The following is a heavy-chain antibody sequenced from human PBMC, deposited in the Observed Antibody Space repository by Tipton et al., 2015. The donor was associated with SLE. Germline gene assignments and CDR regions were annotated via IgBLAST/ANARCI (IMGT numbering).Heavy chain of an antibody. V-gene: IGHV4-61*02. J-gene: IGHJ4*02. CDR2: IYTSGST. CDR3: ARDLGEDYDFWSGQGY. CDR1: GGSISSGSYY. D-gene: IGHD3-3*01. Sequence: TLSLTCTVSGGSISSGSYYWSWIRQPAGKGLEWIGRIYTSGSTNYNPSLKSRVTISVDTSKNQFSLKLSSVTAADTAVYYCARDLGEDYDFWSGQGYWGQGTLVTVSS.